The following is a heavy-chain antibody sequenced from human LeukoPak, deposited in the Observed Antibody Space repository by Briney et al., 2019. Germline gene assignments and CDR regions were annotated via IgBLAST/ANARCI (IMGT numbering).Heavy chain of an antibody. Sequence: SQTLSLTYAISGYSVSHNSVTWNWLRQSPPRGLEGLGRTYYRSTWYNDYAVSVRGRITVNPDTSKNQFSLHLNSVTPEDTAVYYCARRLTQYDCFDPWGQGILVTVSS. CDR2: TYYRSTWYN. D-gene: IGHD2-2*01. J-gene: IGHJ5*02. V-gene: IGHV6-1*01. CDR3: ARRLTQYDCFDP. CDR1: GYSVSHNSVT.